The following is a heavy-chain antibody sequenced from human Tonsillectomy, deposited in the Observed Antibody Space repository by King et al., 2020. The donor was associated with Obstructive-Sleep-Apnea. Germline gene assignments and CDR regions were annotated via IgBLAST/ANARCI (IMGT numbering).Heavy chain of an antibody. D-gene: IGHD3-10*01. J-gene: IGHJ4*02. CDR1: GGSISSDNFY. CDR2: IYYSGST. Sequence: LQLQESGPGLVKPSQTLSLTCTVSGGSISSDNFYWSWIRQHPGKGLEWIGYIYYSGSTYYNPSLKSRVTISVDTSKNQFSLKLSSVTAADTAVFYCARVMYYYGSGGDSDYWGQGTLVTVSS. CDR3: ARVMYYYGSGGDSDY. V-gene: IGHV4-31*03.